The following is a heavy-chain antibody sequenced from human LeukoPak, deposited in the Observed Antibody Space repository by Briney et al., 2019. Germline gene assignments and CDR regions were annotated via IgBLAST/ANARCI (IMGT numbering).Heavy chain of an antibody. CDR3: ARDDGGNTGYENFDY. D-gene: IGHD5-12*01. CDR1: GYTFNTYY. J-gene: IGHJ4*02. CDR2: VNPNSGGT. Sequence: GASVKVSCKASGYTFNTYYMHWVRQAPGQGLEWMGWVNPNSGGTNYAQKFQGRVTMTRDTSISTAYMELSRMRIDDTAVYYCARDDGGNTGYENFDYWGQGTLVTVSS. V-gene: IGHV1-2*02.